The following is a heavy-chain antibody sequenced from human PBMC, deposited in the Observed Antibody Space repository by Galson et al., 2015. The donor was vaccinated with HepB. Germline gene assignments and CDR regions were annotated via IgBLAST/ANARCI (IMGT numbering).Heavy chain of an antibody. J-gene: IGHJ4*02. Sequence: SVKVSCKASGFTFSTSAMQWVRQARGQRLEWIGWIVVGSGDTNYAQKFQQRVTITRDVSRSTAYMELSSLRSDDTAVYYCAAGSTTWFPDYWGQGTLVTVSS. V-gene: IGHV1-58*02. CDR1: GFTFSTSA. CDR2: IVVGSGDT. D-gene: IGHD3-10*01. CDR3: AAGSTTWFPDY.